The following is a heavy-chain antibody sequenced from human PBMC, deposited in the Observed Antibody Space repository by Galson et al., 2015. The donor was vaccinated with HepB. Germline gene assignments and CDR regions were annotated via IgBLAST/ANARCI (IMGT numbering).Heavy chain of an antibody. CDR1: GYNFTSYW. V-gene: IGHV5-10-1*01. Sequence: QSGAEVKKPGESLRISCKGSGYNFTSYWISWVRQMPGKGLEWMGRIDPSDSYTNYSPSFQGHVTISADKSISTAYLQWSSLKASDTAMYYCASPSPTTVTTSDYYYYGMDVWGQGTTVTVSS. CDR3: ASPSPTTVTTSDYYYYGMDV. D-gene: IGHD4-17*01. J-gene: IGHJ6*02. CDR2: IDPSDSYT.